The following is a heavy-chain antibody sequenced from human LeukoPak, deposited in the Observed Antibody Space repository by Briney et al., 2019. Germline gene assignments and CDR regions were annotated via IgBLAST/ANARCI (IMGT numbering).Heavy chain of an antibody. Sequence: GRSLRLSCAASGFTFDDYAMHWVRQAPGKGLEWVSGISWNSGSIGYADSVKGRFTISRDNAKNSLYLQMNSPRAEDTALYYCAKAGVEDNYYFDYWGQGTLVTVSS. D-gene: IGHD3-10*01. CDR3: AKAGVEDNYYFDY. CDR1: GFTFDDYA. J-gene: IGHJ4*02. CDR2: ISWNSGSI. V-gene: IGHV3-9*01.